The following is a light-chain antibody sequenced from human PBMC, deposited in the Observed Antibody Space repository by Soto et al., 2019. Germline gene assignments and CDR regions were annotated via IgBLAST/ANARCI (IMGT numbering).Light chain of an antibody. Sequence: IQLTQSPSALSASVGDRVTITCRASQGIRSYLTWYQQKPGKAPKVLIYAASTLQTGVPSRFSGSGSGTDFTLTISSLQPEDFATYYCQQLNSYPITFGQGTRLEIK. CDR2: AAS. CDR1: QGIRSY. CDR3: QQLNSYPIT. V-gene: IGKV1-9*01. J-gene: IGKJ5*01.